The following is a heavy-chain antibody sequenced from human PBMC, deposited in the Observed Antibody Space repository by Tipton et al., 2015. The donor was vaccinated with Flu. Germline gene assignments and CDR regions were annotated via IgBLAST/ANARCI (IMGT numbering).Heavy chain of an antibody. J-gene: IGHJ4*02. V-gene: IGHV3-53*05. CDR2: IYIGGST. CDR3: ARENYVALGVVVPDY. Sequence: LSLTCSVSGGSISSYYWSWIRQSPGKGLEWLSVIYIGGSTYYADSVKGRFTISRDNSENTVYLQMNSLRAEDTAVYYCARENYVALGVVVPDYWGQGTLVTVSS. D-gene: IGHD2-21*01. CDR1: GGSISSYY.